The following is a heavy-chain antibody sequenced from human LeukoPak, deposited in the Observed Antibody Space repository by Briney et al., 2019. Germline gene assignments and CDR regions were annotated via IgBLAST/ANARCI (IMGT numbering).Heavy chain of an antibody. CDR2: IKYDGIDK. V-gene: IGHV3-7*01. J-gene: IGHJ4*02. D-gene: IGHD3-9*01. Sequence: PGGSLRLSCAASGFIFTDYWMNWVRQAPGKGLEWVAMIKYDGIDKQYLDSVKGRFTISRDNAKNSVYLEMNSLRAEDTAVYYCARVLRYFDALGYWGQGTLVTVSS. CDR1: GFIFTDYW. CDR3: ARVLRYFDALGY.